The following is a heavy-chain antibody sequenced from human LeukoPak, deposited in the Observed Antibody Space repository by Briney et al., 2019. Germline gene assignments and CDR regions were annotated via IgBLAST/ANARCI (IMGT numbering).Heavy chain of an antibody. D-gene: IGHD2-2*01. CDR3: ASVKLGYCSSTSCGGMDV. Sequence: ASVKVSCKASGGTFSSYAISWVRQAPGQGLEWMGGIIPIFGTANYAQKFQGRVTITADESTSTAYMELSSLRSEDTAVYYCASVKLGYCSSTSCGGMDVWGQGTTVTVSS. CDR1: GGTFSSYA. J-gene: IGHJ6*02. V-gene: IGHV1-69*13. CDR2: IIPIFGTA.